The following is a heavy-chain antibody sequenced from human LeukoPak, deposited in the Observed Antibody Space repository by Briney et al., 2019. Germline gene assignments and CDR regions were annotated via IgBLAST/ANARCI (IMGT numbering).Heavy chain of an antibody. Sequence: GGSLRLSCAASGFTFSSYSMNWVRQAPGKGLEWVSSISSSSSYIYYADSVKGGFTSSRDNAKNSLYLQMNSLRAEDTAVYYCARDPAYSSSYSHWGQGTLVTVSS. CDR3: ARDPAYSSSYSH. D-gene: IGHD6-13*01. J-gene: IGHJ4*02. V-gene: IGHV3-21*01. CDR1: GFTFSSYS. CDR2: ISSSSSYI.